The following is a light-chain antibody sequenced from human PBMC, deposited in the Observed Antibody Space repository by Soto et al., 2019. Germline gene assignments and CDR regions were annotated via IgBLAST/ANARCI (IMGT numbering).Light chain of an antibody. V-gene: IGKV1-5*01. Sequence: DIQLTQSPSTLSASVGDRVTITCPASQTISDFLAWYQHKPGEAPKLLIAEASRLESGVPSRFSGGGSGTEFTLTISRLQPDDFATYYCQHYISFPWTFGQGTKVDIK. J-gene: IGKJ1*01. CDR1: QTISDF. CDR2: EAS. CDR3: QHYISFPWT.